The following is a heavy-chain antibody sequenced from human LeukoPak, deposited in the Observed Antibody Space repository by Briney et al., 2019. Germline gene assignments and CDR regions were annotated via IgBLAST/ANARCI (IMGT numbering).Heavy chain of an antibody. J-gene: IGHJ5*02. CDR3: ARGEEAAAGTGIWFDP. V-gene: IGHV4-34*01. CDR2: FNHSGST. Sequence: PSETLSLTCAAYGGSFSGYYWSWIRQPPGKGLEWIGEFNHSGSTNYNPSLKSRVTISVDTSKNQFSLKLSSVTAADTAVYYCARGEEAAAGTGIWFDPWGQGTLVTVSS. CDR1: GGSFSGYY. D-gene: IGHD6-13*01.